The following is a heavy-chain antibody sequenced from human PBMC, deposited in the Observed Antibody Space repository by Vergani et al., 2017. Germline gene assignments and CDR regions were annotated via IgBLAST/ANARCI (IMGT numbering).Heavy chain of an antibody. V-gene: IGHV4-31*01. D-gene: IGHD3-22*01. CDR1: GGSISSGGYY. CDR2: IYYSGST. CDR3: TRALTYYYDCSGYWLAFDI. J-gene: IGHJ3*02. Sequence: QVQLQESGPGLVTPSQTLSLTCTVSGGSISSGGYYWSWIRQHPGKGLGWLGYIYYSGSTYYNPSLRSLVTISVDTSKNQFSLKLISVTAADTAVYYCTRALTYYYDCSGYWLAFDIWGQGTMVTVSS.